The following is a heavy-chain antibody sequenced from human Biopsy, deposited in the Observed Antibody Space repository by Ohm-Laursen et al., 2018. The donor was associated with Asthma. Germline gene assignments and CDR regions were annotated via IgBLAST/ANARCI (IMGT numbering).Heavy chain of an antibody. Sequence: SDTLSLTCTVSGGSISSGGYYWGWIRQPPGKGLEWIGSIYYSGSTYYNPSLKSRLTISVDTSKNQFSLKLSSVTAADTAVYYCAMSPTRGPEVWEAFAFDIWGQGTMVTVSS. CDR2: IYYSGST. D-gene: IGHD3-16*01. V-gene: IGHV4-39*01. CDR1: GGSISSGGYY. J-gene: IGHJ3*02. CDR3: AMSPTRGPEVWEAFAFDI.